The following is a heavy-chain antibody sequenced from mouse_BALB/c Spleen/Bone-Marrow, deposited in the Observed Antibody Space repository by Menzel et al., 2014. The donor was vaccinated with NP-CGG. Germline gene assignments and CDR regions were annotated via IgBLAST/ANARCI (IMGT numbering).Heavy chain of an antibody. J-gene: IGHJ2*01. Sequence: VQLQQSGPELARPGVSVKISCKGSGYTFTDYAMHWVKQSHAKSLEWIGVISTYXGNTNYNQKFKGKATMTVDKSSSTAYMELARLTAEDSAIYYCARSYYGSSQPFDYWGQGTTLTVSS. V-gene: IGHV1-67*01. CDR3: ARSYYGSSQPFDY. CDR2: ISTYXGNT. CDR1: GYTFTDYA. D-gene: IGHD1-1*01.